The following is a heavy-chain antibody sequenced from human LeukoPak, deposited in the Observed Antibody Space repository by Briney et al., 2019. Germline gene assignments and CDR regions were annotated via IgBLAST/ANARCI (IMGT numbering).Heavy chain of an antibody. CDR1: GYTFTGYY. CDR2: INPNSGGT. V-gene: IGHV1-2*02. D-gene: IGHD3-10*01. Sequence: ASVKVSCKASGYTFTGYYMHWVRQAPGQGLEWMGWINPNSGGTNYAQKFQGRVTMTRDTSISTAYMELSRLRSDDTAVYYCARATTAGLLLGERGNAFDIWGQGTMVTVSS. J-gene: IGHJ3*02. CDR3: ARATTAGLLLGERGNAFDI.